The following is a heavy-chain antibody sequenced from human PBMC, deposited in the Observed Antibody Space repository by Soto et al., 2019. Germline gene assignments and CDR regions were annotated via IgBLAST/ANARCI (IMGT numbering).Heavy chain of an antibody. V-gene: IGHV3-30-3*01. CDR3: ARGIGRSFDP. Sequence: QVQLVESGGGVVQPRRSLRLSCAASGFTFSSYAMHWVRQAPGKGLEWVAVISYDGSNKYYADSVKGRFTISRDNSKNTLYLQMNSLRAEDTAVYYCARGIGRSFDPWGQGTLVTVSS. CDR1: GFTFSSYA. CDR2: ISYDGSNK. J-gene: IGHJ5*02. D-gene: IGHD2-15*01.